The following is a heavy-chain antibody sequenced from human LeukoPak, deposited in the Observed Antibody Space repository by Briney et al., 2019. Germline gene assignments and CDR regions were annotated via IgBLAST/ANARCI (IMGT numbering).Heavy chain of an antibody. J-gene: IGHJ4*02. V-gene: IGHV4-34*01. Sequence: MSSETLSLTCAVYGGSFSGYYWSWIRQPPGKGLEWIGEINHSGSTNYNPSLKSRVTISVDTSKNQFSLKLSSVTAADTAVYYCANLFGDSSGYPQKYYFDYWGQGTLVTVSS. CDR2: INHSGST. CDR1: GGSFSGYY. D-gene: IGHD3-22*01. CDR3: ANLFGDSSGYPQKYYFDY.